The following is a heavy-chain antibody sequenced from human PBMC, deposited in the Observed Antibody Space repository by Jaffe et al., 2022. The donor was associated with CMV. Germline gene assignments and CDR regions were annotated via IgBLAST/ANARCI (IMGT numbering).Heavy chain of an antibody. Sequence: EVQLVESGGGLVQPGGSLRLSCAASGFTFSSYEMNWVRQAPGKGLEWVSYISSSGSTIYYADSVKGRFTISRDNAKNSLYLQMNSLRAEDTAVYYCARGLVLRFLEWPPRAFDIWGQGTMVTVSS. CDR3: ARGLVLRFLEWPPRAFDI. D-gene: IGHD3-3*01. CDR1: GFTFSSYE. CDR2: ISSSGSTI. J-gene: IGHJ3*02. V-gene: IGHV3-48*03.